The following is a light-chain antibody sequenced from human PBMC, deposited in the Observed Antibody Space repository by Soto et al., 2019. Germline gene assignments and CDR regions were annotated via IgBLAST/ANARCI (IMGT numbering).Light chain of an antibody. V-gene: IGKV3-20*01. CDR1: QSLTNNY. CDR2: AAS. Sequence: EIVLTQSPGTLSLSPGERATLSCRASQSLTNNYLAWYQQKPGQAPRLLIYAASSRATGIPDRFSGSGSETDFTLTIRRLEAEDFAVYYCQQYGSSLPVTFGGGTNVEIK. CDR3: QQYGSSLPVT. J-gene: IGKJ4*01.